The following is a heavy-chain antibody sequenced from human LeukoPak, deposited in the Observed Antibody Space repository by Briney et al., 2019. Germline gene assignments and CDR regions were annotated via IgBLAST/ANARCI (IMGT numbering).Heavy chain of an antibody. CDR1: GYTFTNYG. D-gene: IGHD3-10*01. CDR3: ARDNTELLWFGEPMGY. Sequence: ASVKVSCKASGYTFTNYGISWVRQAPGQGLEWMGWISAYNGNTNYAQKLQGRVTMTTDTSTSTAYMELRSLRSDDTAVYYCARDNTELLWFGEPMGYWGQGTLVTVSS. CDR2: ISAYNGNT. V-gene: IGHV1-18*01. J-gene: IGHJ4*02.